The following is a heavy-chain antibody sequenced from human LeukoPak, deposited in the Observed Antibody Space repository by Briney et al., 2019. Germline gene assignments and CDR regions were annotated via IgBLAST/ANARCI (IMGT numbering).Heavy chain of an antibody. CDR3: AGGQWGYLVDY. CDR1: GFTFSSFW. D-gene: IGHD3-22*01. CDR2: INSDGSST. J-gene: IGHJ4*02. V-gene: IGHV3-74*01. Sequence: GGSLRLSCVASGFTFSSFWMHWVRQVPGKGLVWVSRINSDGSSTSYADSVKGRFTISRDNAKNTLYLQMNSLRAEDTAVYFCAGGQWGYLVDYWGQGTLVTVPS.